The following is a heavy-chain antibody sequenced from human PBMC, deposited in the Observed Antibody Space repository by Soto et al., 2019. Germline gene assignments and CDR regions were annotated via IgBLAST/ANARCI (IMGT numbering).Heavy chain of an antibody. CDR1: GFTFSNFW. J-gene: IGHJ4*02. CDR3: ASRPYYSNIRDYY. CDR2: INNDGSST. Sequence: EVQLVESGGGLVQPGGSLRISCATSGFTFSNFWMYWVRQVPGKGLVWVSGINNDGSSTTYADSVKGRCTTSRDNAKNTLYLQMNSMRGEDTAVYYCASRPYYSNIRDYYWGQGPLFTVSS. V-gene: IGHV3-74*03. D-gene: IGHD3-22*01.